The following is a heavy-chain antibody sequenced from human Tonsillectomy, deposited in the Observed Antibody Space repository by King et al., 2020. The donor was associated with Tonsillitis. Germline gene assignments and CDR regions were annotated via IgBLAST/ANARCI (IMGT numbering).Heavy chain of an antibody. D-gene: IGHD4-23*01. CDR2: ISYDGSNK. CDR1: VFTFSNYG. CDR3: ARPEVTPPNYYYYGMDV. V-gene: IGHV3-33*05. J-gene: IGHJ6*02. Sequence: VQLVESGGGVVQPGRSLRLSCAASVFTFSNYGMHWVRQAPGKGLEWVADISYDGSNKYYADSVKGRFNISRDNSMNTLYLQMNSLRAEDTAVYYCARPEVTPPNYYYYGMDVWGQGTAVTVSS.